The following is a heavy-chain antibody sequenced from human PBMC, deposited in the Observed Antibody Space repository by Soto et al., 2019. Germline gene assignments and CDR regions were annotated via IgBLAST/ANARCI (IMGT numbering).Heavy chain of an antibody. V-gene: IGHV3-33*01. CDR2: IWYDGNKK. J-gene: IGHJ5*02. Sequence: PGGSLRLSCAAYGFTFRSYGMHWVRQAPGKGLEWVALIWYDGNKKYYVDSVKGRFTISRDNSKNTLYLQMNSLRDEDTAVYFCARGLGYCISTSCYHAHNWFDPWGQGT. D-gene: IGHD2-2*01. CDR1: GFTFRSYG. CDR3: ARGLGYCISTSCYHAHNWFDP.